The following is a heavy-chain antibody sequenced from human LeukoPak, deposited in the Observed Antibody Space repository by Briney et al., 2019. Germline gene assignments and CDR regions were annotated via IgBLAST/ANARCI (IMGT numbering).Heavy chain of an antibody. Sequence: PGGSLRLSCSASGFPFSSYAMHWVRQATGRGLEWVSDITSGGDTHYQGSVKGRFTISRDNAKNSFYLEMNSLRVGDTAVYYCVRGGPLAGHAFDVWGRGTLVTVS. CDR2: ITSGGDT. CDR3: VRGGPLAGHAFDV. J-gene: IGHJ3*01. D-gene: IGHD6-19*01. V-gene: IGHV3-13*04. CDR1: GFPFSSYA.